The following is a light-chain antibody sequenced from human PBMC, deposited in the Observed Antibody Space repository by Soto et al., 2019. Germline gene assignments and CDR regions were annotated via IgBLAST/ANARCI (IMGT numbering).Light chain of an antibody. CDR2: EVN. V-gene: IGLV1-44*01. CDR3: SSYTGSNNFYV. Sequence: QSVLTQPPSASGTPGQRVTISCSGSSSNIGSNTVNWYQQLPGKAPKVIIYEVNKRPSGVPDRFSGSKSGNTASLTVSGLQAEDEADYYCSSYTGSNNFYVFGTGTKSPS. J-gene: IGLJ1*01. CDR1: SSNIGSNT.